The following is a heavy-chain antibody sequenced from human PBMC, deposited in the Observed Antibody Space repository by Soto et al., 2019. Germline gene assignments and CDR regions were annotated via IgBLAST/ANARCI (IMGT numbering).Heavy chain of an antibody. D-gene: IGHD4-17*01. V-gene: IGHV4-38-2*02. J-gene: IGHJ4*02. CDR2: IYHSGST. Sequence: SSETLSLTCAVSGYSISSGYYWGWIRQPPGKGLEWIGSIYHSGSTYYNPSLKSRVTISVDTSKNQFSLKLSSVTAADTAVYYCARDNGDVDYWGQGTLVTVSS. CDR1: GYSISSGYY. CDR3: ARDNGDVDY.